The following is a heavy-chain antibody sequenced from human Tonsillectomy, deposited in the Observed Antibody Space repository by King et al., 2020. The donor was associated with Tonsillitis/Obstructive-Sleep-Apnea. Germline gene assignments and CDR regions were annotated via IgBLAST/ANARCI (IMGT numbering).Heavy chain of an antibody. Sequence: VQLVESGGGLVKPGGSLRLSCAASGFTFSSYSMSWVRQAPGKGLEWVSSISSSSGYIYYAASLKGRFTISRDNAKNSLYLQMNSLRAEDTAVYYCARDHDDRIGVYMDVWGRGTTVTVAS. J-gene: IGHJ6*03. V-gene: IGHV3-21*01. CDR3: ARDHDDRIGVYMDV. CDR1: GFTFSSYS. CDR2: ISSSSGYI. D-gene: IGHD3-22*01.